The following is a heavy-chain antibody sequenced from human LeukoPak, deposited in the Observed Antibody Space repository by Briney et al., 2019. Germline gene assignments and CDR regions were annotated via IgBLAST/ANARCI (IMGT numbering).Heavy chain of an antibody. J-gene: IGHJ3*02. CDR3: AKRLRDIVGARNAFDI. CDR2: ISGSGGST. D-gene: IGHD1-26*01. V-gene: IGHV3-23*01. CDR1: GFTFSRNA. Sequence: GGSLRLSCAASGFTFSRNAMSWVRQAPGKGLEWVSAISGSGGSTDYADSVKGRSTISRDNSKNTLYLQMSSLRAEDTAVYYCAKRLRDIVGARNAFDIWGQGTMVSVSS.